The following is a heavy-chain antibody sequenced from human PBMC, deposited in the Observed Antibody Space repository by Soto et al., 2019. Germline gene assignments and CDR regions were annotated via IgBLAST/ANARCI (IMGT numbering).Heavy chain of an antibody. J-gene: IGHJ3*02. CDR1: GGTFGSNA. CDR3: AREGYTFGPGAVRGAFDI. D-gene: IGHD1-1*01. V-gene: IGHV1-69*15. CDR2: IIPIFGTT. Sequence: QVQLVQSETEMRKPGSSVKVSYKASGGTFGSNAISWVRQAPGQGLEWMGNIIPIFGTTKNAQNFQGRVTITADESTNTAYMELSSLRSEDTAIYYCAREGYTFGPGAVRGAFDIWGQGTMVTVSS.